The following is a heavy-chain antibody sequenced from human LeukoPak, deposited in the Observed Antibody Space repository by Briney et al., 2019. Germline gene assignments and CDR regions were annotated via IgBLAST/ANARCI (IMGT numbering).Heavy chain of an antibody. CDR1: GGTFSSYA. V-gene: IGHV1-69*05. CDR3: AREKKDDFWRGPSDP. D-gene: IGHD3-3*01. J-gene: IGHJ5*02. CDR2: IIPIFGTA. Sequence: SVKVSCKASGGTFSSYAISWVRQAPGQGLEWMGGIIPIFGTANYAQKFQVRVTITTDESTSTAYMELSSLRSEDTAVYYCAREKKDDFWRGPSDPWGQGTLVTVSS.